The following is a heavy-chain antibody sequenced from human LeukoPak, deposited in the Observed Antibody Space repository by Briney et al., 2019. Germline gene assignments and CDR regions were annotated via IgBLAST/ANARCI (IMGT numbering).Heavy chain of an antibody. Sequence: GESLKISCKDSGYSFTNWIGWVRQMPGKGLEWMGIIHSADSNTKYSPSFQGQVTISAVKSISTAYLQWSGLKASDTAMYYCAGARHGDYRWDYWGQGTLVTVSS. CDR1: GYSFTNW. V-gene: IGHV5-51*01. J-gene: IGHJ4*02. D-gene: IGHD4-17*01. CDR3: AGARHGDYRWDY. CDR2: IHSADSNT.